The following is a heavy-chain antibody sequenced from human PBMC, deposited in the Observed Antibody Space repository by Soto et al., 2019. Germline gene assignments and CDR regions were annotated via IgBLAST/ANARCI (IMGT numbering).Heavy chain of an antibody. CDR2: INACNGNT. CDR1: GYTFTSYG. D-gene: IGHD1-26*01. V-gene: IGHV1-18*01. CDR3: ARDSLLEWELRTGFDP. J-gene: IGHJ5*02. Sequence: ASVKVSCKASGYTFTSYGISWVRQAPGQGLEWMGWINACNGNTNYSQKFQGRVTITRDTSASTAYMELSSLRSEDTAVYYCARDSLLEWELRTGFDPWGQGTLVTVPQ.